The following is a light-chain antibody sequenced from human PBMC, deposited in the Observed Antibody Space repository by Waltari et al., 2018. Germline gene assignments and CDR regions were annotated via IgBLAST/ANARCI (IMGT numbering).Light chain of an antibody. CDR1: SGDVGFYHY. J-gene: IGLJ3*02. CDR3: NSYTGSSFWV. Sequence: QSALTQPASLSGSPGQSITISSTGTSGDVGFYHYVSWYQQHPGKAPRLNIYDVSERPSGGVMSFAGSNSGNAASLTICGLQAEDDADYYCNSYTGSSFWVFGGGTKLTVL. CDR2: DVS. V-gene: IGLV2-14*03.